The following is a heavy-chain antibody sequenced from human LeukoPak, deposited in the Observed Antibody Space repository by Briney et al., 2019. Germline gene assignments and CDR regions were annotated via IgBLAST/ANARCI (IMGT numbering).Heavy chain of an antibody. CDR2: IYSGGST. V-gene: IGHV3-53*01. CDR1: GFTVRSNY. CDR3: ARSDSEQWLISGAFDI. Sequence: PGVSLRLSCAASGFTVRSNYMSWVRQAPGKGLECVSVIYSGGSTYYADAVKGRFNLSRDNSKSTVYLQMNNLRAEDTAVYYCARSDSEQWLISGAFDIWGQGTMVTVSS. D-gene: IGHD6-19*01. J-gene: IGHJ3*02.